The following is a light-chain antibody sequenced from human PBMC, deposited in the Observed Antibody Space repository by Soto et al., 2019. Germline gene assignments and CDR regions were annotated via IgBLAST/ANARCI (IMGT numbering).Light chain of an antibody. CDR2: DAS. J-gene: IGKJ1*01. CDR3: QPYNSFSGT. Sequence: DIQMTQSPSTLPASVGDRVTITFRASQSISSYLNWYQQKPGKAPKLLIYDASSLESGVPSRFSGRGSGTQFTLTISSLQPDDFATYYCQPYNSFSGTFGPGTKVDIK. CDR1: QSISSY. V-gene: IGKV1-5*01.